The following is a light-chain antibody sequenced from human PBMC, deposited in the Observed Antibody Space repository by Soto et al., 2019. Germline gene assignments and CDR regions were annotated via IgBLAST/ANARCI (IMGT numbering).Light chain of an antibody. Sequence: QSVPTQPASVSGSPGQSITISCTGTSSDVGSYNYVSWYQQLPGKAPKLLIYEVSNRPSGVSYRFSASKSGNTASLTISGLQAEDEADYYCSSYTSRTTRVVFGGVTKLTVL. CDR2: EVS. CDR3: SSYTSRTTRVV. CDR1: SSDVGSYNY. V-gene: IGLV2-14*01. J-gene: IGLJ2*01.